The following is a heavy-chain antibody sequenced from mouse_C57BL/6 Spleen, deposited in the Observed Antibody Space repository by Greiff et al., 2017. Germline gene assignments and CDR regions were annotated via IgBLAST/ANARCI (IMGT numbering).Heavy chain of an antibody. CDR2: IDPANGST. D-gene: IGHD2-4*01. J-gene: IGHJ2*01. CDR1: GFNIKNTY. V-gene: IGHV14-3*01. Sequence: VQLKQSVAELVRPGASVKLSCTASGFNIKNTYMHWVKQRPEQGLEWIGRIDPANGSTKYAPKFQGKATITADTSSNTAYLQLSSLTSEDTAIYYCSSLIYYDYDVLFDYWGQGTTLTVSS. CDR3: SSLIYYDYDVLFDY.